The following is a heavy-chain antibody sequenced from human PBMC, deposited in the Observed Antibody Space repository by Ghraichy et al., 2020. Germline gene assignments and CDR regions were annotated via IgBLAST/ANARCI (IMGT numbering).Heavy chain of an antibody. CDR2: IYYSGST. V-gene: IGHV4-59*01. CDR3: ASSHCSSTSCYLYYFDY. CDR1: GGSISSYY. Sequence: SETLSLTCTVSGGSISSYYWSWIRQPPGKGLEWIGYIYYSGSTNYNPSLKSRVTISVDTSKNQFSLKLSSVTAADTAVYYCASSHCSSTSCYLYYFDYWGQGTLVTVSS. J-gene: IGHJ4*02. D-gene: IGHD2-2*01.